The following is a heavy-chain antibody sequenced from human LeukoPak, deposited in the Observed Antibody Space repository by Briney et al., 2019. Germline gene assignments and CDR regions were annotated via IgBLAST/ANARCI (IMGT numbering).Heavy chain of an antibody. Sequence: GESLKISCQCSGYNFPIYWIGWVRQMPGQGLEWMGIIYPDDSNTIYGPSFQGQVTISADKSINTAYLEWSSLKASDTAIYYCARQGAAGKYYYYYMDVWGKGTTVTVSS. CDR1: GYNFPIYW. CDR3: ARQGAAGKYYYYYMDV. V-gene: IGHV5-51*01. CDR2: IYPDDSNT. D-gene: IGHD6-13*01. J-gene: IGHJ6*03.